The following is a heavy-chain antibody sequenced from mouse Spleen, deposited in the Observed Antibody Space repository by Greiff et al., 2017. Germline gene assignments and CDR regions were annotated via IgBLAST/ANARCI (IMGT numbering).Heavy chain of an antibody. V-gene: IGHV2-3*01. CDR1: GFSLTSYG. CDR2: IWGDGST. CDR3: AKRMWNYAMDD. Sequence: VKLMESGPGLVAPSQSLSITCTVSGFSLTSYGVSWVRQPPGTGLEWLGVIWGDGSTNYHSALISRLSISKDNSKSQVVLKLNSLQTDDTATYYCAKRMWNYAMDDWGQGTSVTVSS. J-gene: IGHJ4*01.